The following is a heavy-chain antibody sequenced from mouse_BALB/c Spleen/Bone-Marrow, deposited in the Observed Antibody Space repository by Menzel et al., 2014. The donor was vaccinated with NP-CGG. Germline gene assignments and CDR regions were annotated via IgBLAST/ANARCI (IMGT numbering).Heavy chain of an antibody. D-gene: IGHD4-1*01. CDR2: INPGTDYT. CDR1: GYTFTNSW. CDR3: ANSRTGFPY. Sequence: QVQLQQSGAELAKPGASVKMSCKASGYTFTNSWMHWVKQRPGQGLEWIGYINPGTDYTEYDQKFKDKATLTADRSSSTAYMQLSGLTSEDSAVYFSANSRTGFPYWGQGTLVTVSA. V-gene: IGHV1-7*01. J-gene: IGHJ3*01.